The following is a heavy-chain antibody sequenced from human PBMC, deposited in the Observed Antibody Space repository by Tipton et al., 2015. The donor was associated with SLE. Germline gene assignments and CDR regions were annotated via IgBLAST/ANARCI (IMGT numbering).Heavy chain of an antibody. V-gene: IGHV4-39*07. Sequence: TLSLTCIVSGGSIESSDSYWGWVRQSPGKGLEWMGSVYFSGSTFSNPSLESRVSISVDTSKSQFSLKLSSVTAADTAVYYCAREGVEIVANWGKGTLVSVSS. CDR3: AREGVEIVAN. CDR1: GGSIESSDSY. D-gene: IGHD5-24*01. CDR2: VYFSGST. J-gene: IGHJ4*02.